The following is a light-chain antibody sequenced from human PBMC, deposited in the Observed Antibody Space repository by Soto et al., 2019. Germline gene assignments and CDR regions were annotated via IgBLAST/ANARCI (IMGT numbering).Light chain of an antibody. Sequence: IQMTQSPPTLSASVGDRVTIMCRASQSITSWLAWYQQRPGRAPKLLIYKASILESGVPSRFSGSGSGTEFTLTIISLQPDDFATYYCQQYDSYPRAFGPGTTVKIK. CDR1: QSITSW. CDR2: KAS. J-gene: IGKJ3*01. CDR3: QQYDSYPRA. V-gene: IGKV1-5*03.